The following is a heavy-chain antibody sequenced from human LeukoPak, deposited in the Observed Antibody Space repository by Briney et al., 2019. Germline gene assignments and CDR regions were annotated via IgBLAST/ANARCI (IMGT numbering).Heavy chain of an antibody. V-gene: IGHV1-2*02. J-gene: IGHJ4*02. CDR1: GYTFTGYY. CDR3: ARDAAGAYSSTWYDY. CDR2: INPNSGVT. Sequence: ASVKVSCKASGYTFTGYYMHWVRQAPGQGLEWMGWINPNSGVTNFAQNFQGRVTMTRDTSISTAYMELSRLRSDDTAVHYCARDAAGAYSSTWYDYWGQGTLVTVSS. D-gene: IGHD6-13*01.